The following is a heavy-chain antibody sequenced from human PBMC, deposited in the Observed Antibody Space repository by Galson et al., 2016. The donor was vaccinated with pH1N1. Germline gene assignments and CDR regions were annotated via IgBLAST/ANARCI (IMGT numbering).Heavy chain of an antibody. J-gene: IGHJ4*02. Sequence: SVKVSCKASGGTFGSFGINWVRQAPGQGLEWMGGIIPIFNTAKYARNFQGRVTITADDSTTTAYMELSSLRSDDTAVYYCARADFYDVDLVAYYFDQWGQGTLVTVSS. V-gene: IGHV1-69*13. CDR3: ARADFYDVDLVAYYFDQ. CDR2: IIPIFNTA. CDR1: GGTFGSFG. D-gene: IGHD5-12*01.